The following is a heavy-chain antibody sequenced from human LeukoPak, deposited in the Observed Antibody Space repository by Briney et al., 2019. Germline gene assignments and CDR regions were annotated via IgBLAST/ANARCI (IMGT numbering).Heavy chain of an antibody. V-gene: IGHV1-69*05. D-gene: IGHD3-22*01. CDR1: GGTFSSYA. Sequence: GASVKVTCKASGGTFSSYAISWVRQAPGQGLEWMGGIIPIFGTANYAQKFQGRVTITTDESTSTAYMELSSLRSEDTAVYYCARDRYDSSGYFDYWGQGTLVTVSS. CDR2: IIPIFGTA. CDR3: ARDRYDSSGYFDY. J-gene: IGHJ4*02.